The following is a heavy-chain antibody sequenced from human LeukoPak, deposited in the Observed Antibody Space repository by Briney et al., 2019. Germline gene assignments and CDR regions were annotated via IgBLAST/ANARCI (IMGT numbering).Heavy chain of an antibody. D-gene: IGHD3-10*01. CDR1: GFTFSSYA. J-gene: IGHJ4*02. Sequence: GGSLRLSCAASGFTFSSYAMSWVRQAPGKGLEWVSAISGSGGSTYYADSVKGRFTISRDNSKNTLYLQMNSLRAEDTAVYYCAKDYYGSGSYYYFDYWGQGTLVTVSS. V-gene: IGHV3-23*01. CDR3: AKDYYGSGSYYYFDY. CDR2: ISGSGGST.